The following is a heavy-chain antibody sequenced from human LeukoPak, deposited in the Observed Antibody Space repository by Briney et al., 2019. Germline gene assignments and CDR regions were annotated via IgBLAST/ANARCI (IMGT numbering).Heavy chain of an antibody. CDR3: AKASGMDFVDY. CDR1: GFTFSSYS. J-gene: IGHJ4*02. V-gene: IGHV3-21*04. D-gene: IGHD3-10*01. Sequence: GGSLRLSCAASGFTFSSYSMNWVRQAPGKGLEWVSSISSSSSYIYYADSVKGRFTISRDNAKNSLYLQMNSLRAEDTALYYCAKASGMDFVDYWGQGTLVTVSS. CDR2: ISSSSSYI.